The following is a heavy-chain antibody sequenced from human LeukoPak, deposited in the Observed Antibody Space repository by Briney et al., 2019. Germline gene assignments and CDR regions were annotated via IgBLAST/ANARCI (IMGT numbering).Heavy chain of an antibody. Sequence: PGRSLRLSCAASGFTFSSYGMHWVRQAPGKGLEWVAVISYDGSNKYYADSVKGRFTISRDNSKNTLYLQMNSLRAEDTAVYYCAKQVIYGDYGDYWGQGTLVIVSS. J-gene: IGHJ4*02. CDR1: GFTFSSYG. V-gene: IGHV3-30*18. CDR2: ISYDGSNK. CDR3: AKQVIYGDYGDY. D-gene: IGHD4-17*01.